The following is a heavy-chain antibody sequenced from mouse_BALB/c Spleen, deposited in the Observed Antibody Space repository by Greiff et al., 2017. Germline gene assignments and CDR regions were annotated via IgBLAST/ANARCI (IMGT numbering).Heavy chain of an antibody. D-gene: IGHD2-4*01. CDR1: GFSLSRYS. CDR2: IWGGGST. J-gene: IGHJ3*01. CDR3: ARNWGITTEHQAWFAY. V-gene: IGHV2-6-4*01. Sequence: VQVVESGPGLVAPSQSLSITCTVSGFSLSRYSVHWVRQPPGKGLEWLGMIWGGGSTDYNSALKSRLSISKDNSKSQVFLKMNSLQTDDTAMYYCARNWGITTEHQAWFAYGGQGTLVTVSA.